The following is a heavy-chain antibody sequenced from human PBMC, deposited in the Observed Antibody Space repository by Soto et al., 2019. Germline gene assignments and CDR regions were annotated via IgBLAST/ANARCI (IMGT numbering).Heavy chain of an antibody. CDR1: GYRFTNYW. Sequence: PGESLKISWKGSGYRFTNYWIGWVRQMPGKGLEWMGIIYPGDSQSRYSPSFQGQVTISADKSISTVYLQWSSLKASDSAIYYCARQTYYYGADVWGQGTTVTVSS. J-gene: IGHJ6*02. CDR3: ARQTYYYGADV. V-gene: IGHV5-51*01. CDR2: IYPGDSQS.